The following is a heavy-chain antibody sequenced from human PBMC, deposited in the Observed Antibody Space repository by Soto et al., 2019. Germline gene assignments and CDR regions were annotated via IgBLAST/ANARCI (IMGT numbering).Heavy chain of an antibody. Sequence: QVQLVQSGAEVKKPGASVKVSCKASGYTFASYGITWVRQAPGQGLEWMGWISAYNGDTKYAQKFQGRVTMTTDTSTGTAYMELRSLRSDDTAVFFCARDPSALTTYYFDYWGQGTLVTVSS. J-gene: IGHJ4*02. D-gene: IGHD4-17*01. CDR3: ARDPSALTTYYFDY. CDR1: GYTFASYG. CDR2: ISAYNGDT. V-gene: IGHV1-18*01.